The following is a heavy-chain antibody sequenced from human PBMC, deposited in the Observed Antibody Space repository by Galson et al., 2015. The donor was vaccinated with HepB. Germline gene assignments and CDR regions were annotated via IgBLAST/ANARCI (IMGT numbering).Heavy chain of an antibody. V-gene: IGHV4-34*01. CDR3: ARAPGASPHIRTNYFDY. Sequence: ETLSLTCAVYDGSFSGYYWSWIRQPPGKGLEWIGEINHSGSTNYNPSLKSRVTISVDTSKNQFSLKLSSVTAADTAVYYCARAPGASPHIRTNYFDYWGQGTLVTVSS. J-gene: IGHJ4*02. CDR2: INHSGST. CDR1: DGSFSGYY. D-gene: IGHD1-14*01.